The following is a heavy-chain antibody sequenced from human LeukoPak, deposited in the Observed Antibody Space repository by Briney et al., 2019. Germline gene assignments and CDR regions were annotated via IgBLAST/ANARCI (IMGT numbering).Heavy chain of an antibody. CDR2: ISYSGST. Sequence: SETLSLTCTVSGVSVSSGSCNWSWLRQPPGKGLEWIVYISYSGSTDYHPSLKSRVTISVDTSKKQFSLKLSSVTAADTAVYYCAREAYDNSGSDAFNIWGPGTMVAVSS. D-gene: IGHD3-22*01. CDR1: GVSVSSGSCN. V-gene: IGHV4-61*01. CDR3: AREAYDNSGSDAFNI. J-gene: IGHJ3*02.